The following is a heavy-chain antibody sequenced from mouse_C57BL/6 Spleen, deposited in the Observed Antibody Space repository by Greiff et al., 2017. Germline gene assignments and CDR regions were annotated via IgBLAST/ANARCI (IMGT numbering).Heavy chain of an antibody. Sequence: QVQLKQPGAELVKPGASVKLSCKASGYTFTSYWMHWVKQRPGRGLEGIGRIDPNSGGTKYNEKFKSKATLTVDKPSSTAYMQLSSLTSEDSAVYYCAREDIYFLYWGQGTLVTVSA. CDR3: AREDIYFLY. D-gene: IGHD1-1*01. CDR2: IDPNSGGT. CDR1: GYTFTSYW. J-gene: IGHJ3*01. V-gene: IGHV1-72*01.